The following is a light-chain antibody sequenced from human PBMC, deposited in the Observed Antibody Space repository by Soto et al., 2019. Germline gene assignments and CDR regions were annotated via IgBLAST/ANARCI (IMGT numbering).Light chain of an antibody. J-gene: IGLJ2*01. Sequence: QSVLTQSPSASASLGASVKLTCTLSSGHSRYAIAWHQLQPEKGPRYLMKFDSDGTHTKGDGIPDRFSGSSSGAERYLTISSLQSEDEADYYCQTWDTGTVVFGGGTKLTVL. V-gene: IGLV4-69*01. CDR3: QTWDTGTVV. CDR1: SGHSRYA. CDR2: FDSDGTH.